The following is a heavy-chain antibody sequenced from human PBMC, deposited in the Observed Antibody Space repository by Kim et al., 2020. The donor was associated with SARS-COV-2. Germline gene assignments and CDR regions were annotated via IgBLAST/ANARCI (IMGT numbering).Heavy chain of an antibody. CDR3: ARDKLELHAFDI. V-gene: IGHV3-33*01. D-gene: IGHD1-7*01. CDR2: IWYDGSNK. Sequence: GGSLRLSCAASGFTFSSYGMHWVRQAPGKGLEWVAVIWYDGSNKYYADSVKGRFTISRDNSKNTLYLQMNSLRAEDTAVYYCARDKLELHAFDIWGQGTMVTVSS. J-gene: IGHJ3*02. CDR1: GFTFSSYG.